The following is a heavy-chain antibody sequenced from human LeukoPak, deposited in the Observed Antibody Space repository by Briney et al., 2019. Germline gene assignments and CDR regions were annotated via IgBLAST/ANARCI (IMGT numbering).Heavy chain of an antibody. CDR1: GFTFSSYS. V-gene: IGHV3-21*01. Sequence: GGSLRLACAASGFTFSSYSMNWVRQAPGKGLEWVSSISSSSSYIYYADSVKGRFTISRDNAKNSLYLQMNSLRAEDTAVYYCARDRGPGTYAFDIWGQGTMVTVSS. D-gene: IGHD3-10*01. CDR2: ISSSSSYI. CDR3: ARDRGPGTYAFDI. J-gene: IGHJ3*02.